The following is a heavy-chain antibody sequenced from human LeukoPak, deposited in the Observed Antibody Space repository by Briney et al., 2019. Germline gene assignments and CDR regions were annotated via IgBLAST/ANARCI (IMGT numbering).Heavy chain of an antibody. CDR2: VNPSTGGT. J-gene: IGHJ3*02. Sequence: ALVKVSCKASGCIFTTYNIHWVRQAPGQGLHWMGLVNPSTGGTTYAQKFQGRVSMTRDTSTSTLYMELSSLRFEDTAVYYCARPYDRSGYDAFDIWGQGTMVTVSS. CDR3: ARPYDRSGYDAFDI. CDR1: GCIFTTYN. V-gene: IGHV1-46*01. D-gene: IGHD3-22*01.